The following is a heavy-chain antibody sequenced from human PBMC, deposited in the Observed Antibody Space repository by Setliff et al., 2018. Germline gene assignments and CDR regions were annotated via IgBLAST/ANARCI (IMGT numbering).Heavy chain of an antibody. Sequence: GGSLRLSCAASGFTFSSYSMNWVRQAPGKGLEWVSYISSSSSTIYYADSVKGRFTISRDNAKNSMYLQMNSLRAEDTAVYYCARVYDFWSGYAFDIWGQGTMVTVSS. CDR2: ISSSSSTI. CDR1: GFTFSSYS. CDR3: ARVYDFWSGYAFDI. J-gene: IGHJ3*02. V-gene: IGHV3-48*01. D-gene: IGHD3-3*01.